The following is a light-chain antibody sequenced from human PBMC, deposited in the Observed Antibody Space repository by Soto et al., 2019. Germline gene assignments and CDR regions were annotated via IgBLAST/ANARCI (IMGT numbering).Light chain of an antibody. CDR3: QQYHNWPIT. Sequence: TQSPATLSVSPVEGATLSCRASQSIKNLLAWYQQRPGQSPRLLLYYASTRATGVPARFSGSGSGTEFTLAISSLQSEDSAVYYCQQYHNWPITFGQGTRLEIK. V-gene: IGKV3-15*01. CDR1: QSIKNL. CDR2: YAS. J-gene: IGKJ5*01.